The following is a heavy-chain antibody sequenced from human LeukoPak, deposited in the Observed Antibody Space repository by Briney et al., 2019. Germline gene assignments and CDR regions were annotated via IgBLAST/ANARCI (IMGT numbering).Heavy chain of an antibody. CDR1: GGSISSSSYY. D-gene: IGHD6-19*01. CDR3: ARRESAVAGIFDY. J-gene: IGHJ4*02. CDR2: IYYSGST. Sequence: SETLSLTCTVSGGSISSSSYYWGWIRQPPGKGLEWIGSIYYSGSTYYNPSLKSRVTISVDTSKNQFSLKLSSVTAADTAVYYCARRESAVAGIFDYWGQGTLVTVSS. V-gene: IGHV4-39*01.